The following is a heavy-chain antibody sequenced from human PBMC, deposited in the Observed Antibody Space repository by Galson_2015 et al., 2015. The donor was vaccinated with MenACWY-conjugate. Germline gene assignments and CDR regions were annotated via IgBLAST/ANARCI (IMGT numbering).Heavy chain of an antibody. J-gene: IGHJ6*02. V-gene: IGHV1-3*01. Sequence: SVKVSCKASGYTFTSYAMHWVRQAPGQRLEWMGWINAGNGNTKYSQKFQGRVTITRDTSASTAYMELSSLRSEDTAVYYCARDLVQGSGRYLLSYYGMDVWGQGTTVTVSS. D-gene: IGHD3-10*01. CDR1: GYTFTSYA. CDR3: ARDLVQGSGRYLLSYYGMDV. CDR2: INAGNGNT.